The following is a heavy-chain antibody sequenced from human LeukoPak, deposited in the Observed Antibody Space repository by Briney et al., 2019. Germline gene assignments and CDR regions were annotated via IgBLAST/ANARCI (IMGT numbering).Heavy chain of an antibody. V-gene: IGHV3-23*01. CDR3: AKDSAYDSSGYFGPDY. J-gene: IGHJ4*02. D-gene: IGHD3-22*01. CDR2: ISGSGGST. CDR1: GFTFSSYA. Sequence: GGSLRLSCAASGFTFSSYAMSWVRQAPGKGLEWVSAISGSGGSTYYADSVKGRFTISRDNPKNTLYLQMNSLRAEDTAVYYCAKDSAYDSSGYFGPDYWGQGTLVTVSS.